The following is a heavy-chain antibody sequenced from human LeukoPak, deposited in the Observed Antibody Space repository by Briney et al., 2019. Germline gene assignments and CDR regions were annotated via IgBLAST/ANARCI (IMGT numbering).Heavy chain of an antibody. CDR2: INHSGST. CDR1: GGSFSGYY. V-gene: IGHV4-34*01. J-gene: IGHJ6*02. CDR3: AYKTPQYYYGMDV. Sequence: SETLSLTCAVYGGSFSGYYWSWIRQHPGKGLEWIGEINHSGSTNYNPSLKSRVTISVDTSKNQFSLKLSSVTAADTAVYYCAYKTPQYYYGMDVWGQGTTVTVSS. D-gene: IGHD1-1*01.